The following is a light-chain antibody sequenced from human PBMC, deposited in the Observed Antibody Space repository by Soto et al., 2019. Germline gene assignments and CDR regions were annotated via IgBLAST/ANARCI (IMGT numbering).Light chain of an antibody. CDR2: GAS. V-gene: IGKV3-15*01. CDR1: QSVSGN. J-gene: IGKJ5*01. Sequence: EIVMTQSPATLSVSPGERATLSCRASQSVSGNLAWYQQKPAQAPRLLIYGASTRATGIPARFSGSGSGTEFTLTISSLQSEDFAVYYCQQYNNWLITFGQGTRLEIK. CDR3: QQYNNWLIT.